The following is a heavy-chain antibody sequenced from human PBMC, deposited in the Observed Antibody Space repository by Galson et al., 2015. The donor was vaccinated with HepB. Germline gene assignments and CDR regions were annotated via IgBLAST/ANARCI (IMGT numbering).Heavy chain of an antibody. D-gene: IGHD6-13*01. CDR3: AKGRIAAAGPLDYYYYGMDV. Sequence: SLRLSCAASGFTFSSYGMHWVRQAPGKGLEWVAVISYDGSNKYYADSVKGRFTISRDNSKNTLYLQMNSLRAEDTAVYYCAKGRIAAAGPLDYYYYGMDVWGQGTTVTVSS. V-gene: IGHV3-30*18. CDR1: GFTFSSYG. CDR2: ISYDGSNK. J-gene: IGHJ6*02.